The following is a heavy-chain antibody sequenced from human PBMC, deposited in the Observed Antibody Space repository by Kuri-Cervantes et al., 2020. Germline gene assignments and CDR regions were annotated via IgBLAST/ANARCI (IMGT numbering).Heavy chain of an antibody. D-gene: IGHD2-21*02. Sequence: SVKVSCKASGGTFSSYAISWVRQAPGQGLEWMGGIIPIFGTANYAQKFQGRVTITADESTSTAYMELSSLRSEDTAVYYCARDRCGGDCYSGVVDYWGQGTLVTVSS. V-gene: IGHV1-69*13. CDR1: GGTFSSYA. J-gene: IGHJ4*02. CDR2: IIPIFGTA. CDR3: ARDRCGGDCYSGVVDY.